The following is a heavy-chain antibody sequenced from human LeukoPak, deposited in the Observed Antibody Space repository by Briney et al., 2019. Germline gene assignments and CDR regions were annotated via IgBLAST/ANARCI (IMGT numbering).Heavy chain of an antibody. CDR1: GYSFTSYW. CDR2: IYPGDPDT. V-gene: IGHV5-51*01. Sequence: GESLKISCKGSGYSFTSYWIAWVRQMPGKGLEWMGIIYPGDPDTRYSPALQGQVTISADKSISTAYLQWSSLKASDTAMYYCARQRTYGYGNDAFDVWGQGTMVTVSS. D-gene: IGHD5-18*01. J-gene: IGHJ3*01. CDR3: ARQRTYGYGNDAFDV.